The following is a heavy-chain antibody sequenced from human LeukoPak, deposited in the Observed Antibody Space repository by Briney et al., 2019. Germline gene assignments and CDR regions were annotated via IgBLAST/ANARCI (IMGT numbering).Heavy chain of an antibody. CDR2: ISSSSSYI. D-gene: IGHD2-2*01. Sequence: GGSLRLSCAASGFTFSSYSMNWVRQAPGKGLEWVSSISSSSSYIYYADSVKGRFTISRDNAKNSLYLQMNSLRAEDTAVYYCATRLGYCSSTSCQSFDDPYYFDYWGQGTLVTVSS. CDR3: ATRLGYCSSTSCQSFDDPYYFDY. CDR1: GFTFSSYS. J-gene: IGHJ4*02. V-gene: IGHV3-21*01.